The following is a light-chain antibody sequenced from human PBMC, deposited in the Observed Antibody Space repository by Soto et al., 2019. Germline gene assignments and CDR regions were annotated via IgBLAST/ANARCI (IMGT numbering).Light chain of an antibody. CDR1: QSVSGN. CDR2: GAS. Sequence: EIVVTQSPATRSVSPGERATLSCRASQSVSGNLAWYQQKPGQAPRLLIYGASTRATGIPARFSGSGSGTEFTLTISSLQSEDFAICYCRRYNNWPLTFGQGTRLE. V-gene: IGKV3-15*01. J-gene: IGKJ5*01. CDR3: RRYNNWPLT.